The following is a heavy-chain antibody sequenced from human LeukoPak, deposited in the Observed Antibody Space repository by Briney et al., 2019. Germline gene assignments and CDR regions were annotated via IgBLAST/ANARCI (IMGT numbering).Heavy chain of an antibody. Sequence: GGSLRLSCAASGLTFSGYDMHWVRQAPGKGPEWVAVMSYGGQNERYADSVKGRFTVSRDNTMNSLYLQMSSLRAEDTAVYYCATDRGWRTSGYYLYYFEYWGQGTLVTYSS. CDR1: GLTFSGYD. D-gene: IGHD3-3*01. J-gene: IGHJ4*02. V-gene: IGHV3-30*03. CDR3: ATDRGWRTSGYYLYYFEY. CDR2: MSYGGQNE.